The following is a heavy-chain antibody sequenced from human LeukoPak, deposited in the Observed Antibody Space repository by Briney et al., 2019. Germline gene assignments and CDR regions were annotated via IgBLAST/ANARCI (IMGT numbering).Heavy chain of an antibody. CDR1: GFTFSSCG. CDR3: AKDEGVGASYFDY. V-gene: IGHV3-30*02. J-gene: IGHJ4*02. CDR2: TRYDGSDK. Sequence: PGGSPRLSCEASGFTFSSCGMHWVRQAPGKGLEWVAYTRYDGSDKYYIDSVKGRFTIARDNSKKTLYLQMTSLRPDDTAVYFCAKDEGVGASYFDYWGQGTLVAVSS. D-gene: IGHD1-26*01.